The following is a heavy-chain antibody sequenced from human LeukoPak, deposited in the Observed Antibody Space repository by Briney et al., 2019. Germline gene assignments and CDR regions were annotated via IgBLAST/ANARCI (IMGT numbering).Heavy chain of an antibody. CDR1: NGSIRSYY. CDR3: AREEGYTYGSHNWFDP. D-gene: IGHD5-18*01. Sequence: SETLSLTCTVSNGSIRSYYWIWIRQPPGKGLEWIGYIYYSGITNYNPSLESRVTMSVDTSKNQFSLKLSSVTAADTDVYYCAREEGYTYGSHNWFDPWGQGTLVTVSS. J-gene: IGHJ5*02. V-gene: IGHV4-59*01. CDR2: IYYSGIT.